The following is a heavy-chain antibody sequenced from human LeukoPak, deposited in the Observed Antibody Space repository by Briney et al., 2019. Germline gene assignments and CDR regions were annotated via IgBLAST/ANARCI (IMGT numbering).Heavy chain of an antibody. CDR1: GGSISSSSYY. J-gene: IGHJ4*02. D-gene: IGHD6-19*01. V-gene: IGHV4-39*01. CDR2: IYYSGCT. Sequence: SETLSLTCTVSGGSISSSSYYWGWLGQRPGKGLEWIGRIYYSGCTSYNPCLKSRLTISVDTSKNRFSMKLTCVTAADTAVYYCARSIAVAGMVDYWRQGSLVTV. CDR3: ARSIAVAGMVDY.